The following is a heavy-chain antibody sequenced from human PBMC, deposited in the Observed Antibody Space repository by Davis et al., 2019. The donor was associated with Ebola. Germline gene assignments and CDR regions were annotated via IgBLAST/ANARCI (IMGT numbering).Heavy chain of an antibody. Sequence: GESLKISCAASRFTFSGSAMHWVRQASGKGLEWVGRIRSKANSYATAYAASVKGRFTISRDDSKNTAYLQMNSLRAEDTAVYYCAKRGRIAAAGIDYWGQGTLVTVSS. CDR3: AKRGRIAAAGIDY. V-gene: IGHV3-73*01. CDR1: RFTFSGSA. D-gene: IGHD6-13*01. J-gene: IGHJ4*02. CDR2: IRSKANSYAT.